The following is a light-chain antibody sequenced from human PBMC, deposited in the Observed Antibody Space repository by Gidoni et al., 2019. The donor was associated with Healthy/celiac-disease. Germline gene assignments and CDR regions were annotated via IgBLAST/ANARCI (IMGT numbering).Light chain of an antibody. Sequence: DIQMTQSPSSLSASVGDRFTITCRASQRISSYLNWYQQKPGKAPKLLIYAASRLQSGVPSRFSGSGSGTDFTLTISSLQPEDFATYYCQQSYSTPPAFGQGTKVEIK. J-gene: IGKJ1*01. CDR1: QRISSY. CDR2: AAS. V-gene: IGKV1-39*01. CDR3: QQSYSTPPA.